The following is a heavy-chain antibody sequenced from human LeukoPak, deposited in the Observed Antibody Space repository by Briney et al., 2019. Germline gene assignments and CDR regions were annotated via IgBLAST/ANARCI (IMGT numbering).Heavy chain of an antibody. CDR3: ARTLLGYSSGWYWYFDY. CDR2: ISAYNGNT. Sequence: ASEKVFCKASGYTFTSYDINWVRQAPGQGLEWMGWISAYNGNTNYAQKLQGRVTMTSDTSTSTAYMELRSLSSDDTAVYYCARTLLGYSSGWYWYFDYWGQGTLVTVSS. D-gene: IGHD6-19*01. J-gene: IGHJ4*02. V-gene: IGHV1-18*01. CDR1: GYTFTSYD.